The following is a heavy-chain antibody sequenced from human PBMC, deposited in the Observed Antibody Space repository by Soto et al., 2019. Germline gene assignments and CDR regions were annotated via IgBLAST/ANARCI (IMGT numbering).Heavy chain of an antibody. J-gene: IGHJ4*02. CDR1: GGSISGDYY. V-gene: IGHV4-30-4*08. Sequence: PSETLSLTCSVSGGSISGDYYWSWIRQSPEKGLEWIGYIYYSGSSYSNPALQSRLSMSLDTSKNQFSLKLRSVTAADTAVYYCARDAIRGSAAMKTYWGLGTLVTVSS. CDR2: IYYSGSS. CDR3: ARDAIRGSAAMKTY.